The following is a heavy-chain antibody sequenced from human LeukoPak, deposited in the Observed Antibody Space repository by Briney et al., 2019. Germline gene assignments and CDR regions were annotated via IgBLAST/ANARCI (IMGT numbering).Heavy chain of an antibody. CDR3: ARELAGAFDY. Sequence: GGSLRLSCAASGFTFSSYSMNWVRQAPGKGLEWVANIKRDGSERNYVESVKGRFTISRDNAENSLYLQMNGLRVEDTAVYYCARELAGAFDYWGQGTLVTVSS. CDR2: IKRDGSER. V-gene: IGHV3-7*03. CDR1: GFTFSSYS. D-gene: IGHD1-26*01. J-gene: IGHJ4*02.